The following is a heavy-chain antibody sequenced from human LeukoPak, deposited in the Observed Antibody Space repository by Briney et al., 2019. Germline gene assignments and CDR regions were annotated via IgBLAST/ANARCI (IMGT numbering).Heavy chain of an antibody. Sequence: HPGGSLRLSCAASGFTLSSYVMTWVRQAPGKGLDWVSAIGTGGDTHYADSVKGRFTVSRDSSKSTLYLHMDSLRADDTAVYYCAKLRPYGTTWYGGVVNWGQGTLVTVS. J-gene: IGHJ4*02. D-gene: IGHD6-13*01. CDR2: IGTGGDT. V-gene: IGHV3-23*01. CDR3: AKLRPYGTTWYGGVVN. CDR1: GFTLSSYV.